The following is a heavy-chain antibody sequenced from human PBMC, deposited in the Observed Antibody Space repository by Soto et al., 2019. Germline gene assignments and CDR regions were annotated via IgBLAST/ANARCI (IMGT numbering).Heavy chain of an antibody. CDR2: INAGNGDT. V-gene: IGHV1-3*01. Sequence: ASVKVSCKASGYTFTSYYIHWLRQAPGQRLEWMGWINAGNGDTKSSEKFQGRVTITRDTPASTAYMELTSLRYEDTAVYYCARDRIRFTGPFDYCGQGTLVTVSS. J-gene: IGHJ4*02. CDR1: GYTFTSYY. D-gene: IGHD4-17*01. CDR3: ARDRIRFTGPFDY.